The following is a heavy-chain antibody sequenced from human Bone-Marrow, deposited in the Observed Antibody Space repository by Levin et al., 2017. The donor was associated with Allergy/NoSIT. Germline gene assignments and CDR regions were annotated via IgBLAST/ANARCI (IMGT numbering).Heavy chain of an antibody. J-gene: IGHJ4*02. V-gene: IGHV3-23*01. Sequence: GGSLRLSCVISGFSLSDYGTSWVRQAPGKGLEWVSSIRGHGDTTYYADSVKGRFTISRDNSKNTLYLHMTNLRAEDTALYYCASRPGADPYYFDYWGQGTLVTVSS. CDR3: ASRPGADPYYFDY. CDR1: GFSLSDYG. CDR2: IRGHGDTT. D-gene: IGHD7-27*01.